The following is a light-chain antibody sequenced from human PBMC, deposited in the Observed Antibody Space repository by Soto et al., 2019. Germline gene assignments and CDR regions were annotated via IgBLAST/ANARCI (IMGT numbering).Light chain of an antibody. J-gene: IGKJ3*01. Sequence: EIVLTQSPGTLSLSPGERATLSCRASQSVSSSYLAWYQQKPGQAPRLLIYGASSRATGIPDRFSGSGSGTDFTLTISRLEPEDSAVYYSQQYGSSLFTFGPGTNVDIK. CDR2: GAS. V-gene: IGKV3-20*01. CDR3: QQYGSSLFT. CDR1: QSVSSSY.